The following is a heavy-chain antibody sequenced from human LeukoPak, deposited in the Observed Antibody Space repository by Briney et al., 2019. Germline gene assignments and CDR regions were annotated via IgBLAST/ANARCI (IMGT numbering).Heavy chain of an antibody. CDR2: IKSDRSST. D-gene: IGHD6-6*01. CDR1: GFTFSSYW. Sequence: TGGSLRLSCAASGFTFSSYWMHWVRQAPGKGLVWVSRIKSDRSSTSYADSVKGRFTISRDNAKNTLYLQMNSLRAEDTAVYYCARDGMYGSSSYYYYMDVWGKGTTVTVSS. V-gene: IGHV3-74*01. CDR3: ARDGMYGSSSYYYYMDV. J-gene: IGHJ6*03.